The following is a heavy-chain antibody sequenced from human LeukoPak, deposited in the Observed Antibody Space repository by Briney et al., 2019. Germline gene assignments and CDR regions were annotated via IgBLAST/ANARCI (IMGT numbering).Heavy chain of an antibody. CDR2: ISWNSGSI. CDR3: AKALYSSIWYAFDY. V-gene: IGHV3-9*01. Sequence: GGSLRLSCAASGFTFSSFGMHWVRQAPGKGLEWVSGISWNSGSIGYADSVKGRFTISRDNAKNSLYLQMNNLRAEDTALYYCAKALYSSIWYAFDYWGQGTLVTVSS. CDR1: GFTFSSFG. D-gene: IGHD6-13*01. J-gene: IGHJ4*02.